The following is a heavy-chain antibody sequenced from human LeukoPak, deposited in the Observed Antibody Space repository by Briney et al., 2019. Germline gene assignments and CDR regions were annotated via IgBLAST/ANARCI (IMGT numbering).Heavy chain of an antibody. V-gene: IGHV4-59*01. CDR3: ARERALTGLDY. Sequence: PSETLSLTCTVSGGSISSYYWSWIRQPPGKGLEWIGYIYYSGSTNYNPSLKSRVTISVDTSKNQFSLKLSSVTAADTAVYYCARERALTGLDYWGQGTLVTVSS. D-gene: IGHD3-9*01. CDR2: IYYSGST. CDR1: GGSISSYY. J-gene: IGHJ4*02.